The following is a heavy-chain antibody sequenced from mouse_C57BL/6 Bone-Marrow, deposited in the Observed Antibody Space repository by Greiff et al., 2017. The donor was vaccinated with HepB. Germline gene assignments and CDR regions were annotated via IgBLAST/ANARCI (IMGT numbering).Heavy chain of an antibody. D-gene: IGHD1-1*01. CDR2: IYPRSGNT. CDR3: ARRYYGSSYWFAY. V-gene: IGHV1-81*01. CDR1: GYTFTSYG. J-gene: IGHJ3*01. Sequence: VKLVESGAELARPGASVKLSCKASGYTFTSYGISWVKQRTGQGLEWIGEIYPRSGNTYYNEKFKGKATLTADKSSSTAYMELRSLRSEDSAVYFCARRYYGSSYWFAYWGQGTLVTVSA.